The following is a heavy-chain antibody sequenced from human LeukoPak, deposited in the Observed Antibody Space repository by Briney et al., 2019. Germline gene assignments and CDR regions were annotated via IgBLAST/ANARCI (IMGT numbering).Heavy chain of an antibody. D-gene: IGHD3-10*01. CDR2: IYSGGST. Sequence: PGGSLRLSCAVSGFTVNSNYMSWVRQAPGKGLEWVSVIYSGGSTYYADSVKGRFTISRDNSRNTLYLQMNSLRAEDTAVYYCAREKIYGSGNDYVFDYWGQGTLVTVSS. J-gene: IGHJ4*02. V-gene: IGHV3-66*01. CDR3: AREKIYGSGNDYVFDY. CDR1: GFTVNSNY.